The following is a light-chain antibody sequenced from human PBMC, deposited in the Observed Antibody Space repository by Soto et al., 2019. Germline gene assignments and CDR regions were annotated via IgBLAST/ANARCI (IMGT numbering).Light chain of an antibody. CDR3: QHYNSYSEA. Sequence: DIQMTQSPPSVSASVGDRVTITCRASQDVGKWLAWYQQKPGKAPTLLIHGASSLQSGVPPRYSGSGYGTDFTLTISSLQPDDFATYYCQHYNSYSEAFGQGTKVDIK. J-gene: IGKJ1*01. CDR2: GAS. V-gene: IGKV1D-16*01. CDR1: QDVGKW.